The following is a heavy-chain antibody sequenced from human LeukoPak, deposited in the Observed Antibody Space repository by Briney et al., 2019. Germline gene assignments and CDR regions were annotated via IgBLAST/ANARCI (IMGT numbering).Heavy chain of an antibody. CDR3: ARDPSSGSYGDYYYYYMDV. CDR1: GFTFSSYG. V-gene: IGHV3-23*01. D-gene: IGHD1-26*01. Sequence: GGSLRLSCAASGFTFSSYGMSWVRQAPGKGLEWVSGISIGGGSTYYADSVKGRFTISRDNSKNTLYLQMNSLRAEDTAVYYCARDPSSGSYGDYYYYYMDVWGKGTTVTISS. J-gene: IGHJ6*03. CDR2: ISIGGGST.